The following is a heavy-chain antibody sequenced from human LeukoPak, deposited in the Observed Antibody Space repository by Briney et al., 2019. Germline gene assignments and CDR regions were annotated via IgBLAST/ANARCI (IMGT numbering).Heavy chain of an antibody. V-gene: IGHV1-69*13. CDR3: ARDNWRPYHYYYMDV. Sequence: SVKVSCKASGYTFTASYIHWVRQAPGQGLEWMGGIIPIFGTANYAQKFQGRVTITADESTSTAYMELSSLRSEDTAVYYCARDNWRPYHYYYMDVWGKGTTVTVSS. D-gene: IGHD1-20*01. J-gene: IGHJ6*03. CDR1: GYTFTASY. CDR2: IIPIFGTA.